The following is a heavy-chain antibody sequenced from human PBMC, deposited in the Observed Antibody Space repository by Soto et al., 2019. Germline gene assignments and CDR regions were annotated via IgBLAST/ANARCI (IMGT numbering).Heavy chain of an antibody. V-gene: IGHV1-18*01. CDR3: ARMGDVPYYYYGMYV. J-gene: IGHJ6*02. D-gene: IGHD3-16*01. Sequence: QVQLVQSGAEVKKPGASVKVSCKASGYTFTSYGISWVRQAPGQGLEWMGWINGYNGNTNHAQKLQGRVTMSTDTSTSTAYMDLRSLRSDDSAVYYCARMGDVPYYYYGMYVWVQGTTVTFSS. CDR2: INGYNGNT. CDR1: GYTFTSYG.